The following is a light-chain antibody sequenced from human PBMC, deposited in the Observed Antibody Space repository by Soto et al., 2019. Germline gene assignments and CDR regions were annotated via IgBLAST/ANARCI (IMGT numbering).Light chain of an antibody. CDR3: LQDHDDSWT. Sequence: DIQMTQSPSTLSVSVGDRVTITFLASQTISTWLAWYQQKAGKAPSLLIFKASELESGVPSRFRGSRSGTEFTLTVSSLQPEDFATYYCLQDHDDSWTFGQGTKVDIK. V-gene: IGKV1-5*03. J-gene: IGKJ1*01. CDR1: QTISTW. CDR2: KAS.